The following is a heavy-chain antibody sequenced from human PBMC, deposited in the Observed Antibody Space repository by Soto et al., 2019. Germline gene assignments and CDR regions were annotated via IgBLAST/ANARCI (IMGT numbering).Heavy chain of an antibody. V-gene: IGHV4-39*01. CDR2: IYYSGST. CDR3: ARHETDGYSYGYRADY. CDR1: GGSISSSSYY. D-gene: IGHD5-18*01. J-gene: IGHJ4*02. Sequence: SETLSLTCTVSGGSISSSSYYWGWIRQPPGKGLEWIGSIYYSGSTYYNPSLKSRVTISVDTSKNQFSLKLSSVTAADTAVYYCARHETDGYSYGYRADYWGQGTLVTVSS.